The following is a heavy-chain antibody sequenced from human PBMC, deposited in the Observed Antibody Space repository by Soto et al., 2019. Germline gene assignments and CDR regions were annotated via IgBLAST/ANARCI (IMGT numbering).Heavy chain of an antibody. V-gene: IGHV4-30-2*01. D-gene: IGHD2-21*02. J-gene: IGHJ4*02. CDR3: ARGGNSGPFDY. Sequence: QLQLQESGSGLVKPSQTLSLTCAVSGGSISSRGKSWSWIRQPPGTGLEWIGYIYHNGDTSYNPSLKSRVTISVDRSKNQCSLNLSSVTAADTAVYYCARGGNSGPFDYWGQGTLVMVSS. CDR2: IYHNGDT. CDR1: GGSISSRGKS.